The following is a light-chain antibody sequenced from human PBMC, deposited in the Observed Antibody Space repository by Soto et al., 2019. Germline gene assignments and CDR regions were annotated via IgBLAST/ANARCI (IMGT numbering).Light chain of an antibody. J-gene: IGKJ1*01. CDR3: QQYNSYSWT. Sequence: DIRMTQSPSTLSASLGDRVTISCRASQSISSWLAWYQQKPGKAPKLLIYDASSLESGVTSRFSGSGSGREFTLTISSRQHADFATYYCQQYNSYSWTFGQGTKVDIK. V-gene: IGKV1-5*01. CDR1: QSISSW. CDR2: DAS.